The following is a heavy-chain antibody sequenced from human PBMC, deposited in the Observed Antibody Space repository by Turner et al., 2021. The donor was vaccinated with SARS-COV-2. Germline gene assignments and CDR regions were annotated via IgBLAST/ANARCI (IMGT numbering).Heavy chain of an antibody. J-gene: IGHJ4*02. CDR3: GGGLRDFDY. Sequence: QVPLVQSGAEVKKPGAPVKVSCKASGYTFTAHHLHWVRQAPGQGLEWMGWINPNSGGANYALKFQGRVTMTRDTSISTAYMEVSRLGSDGTAEGYCGGGLRDFDYWGQGTLVTVSS. V-gene: IGHV1-2*02. CDR1: GYTFTAHH. CDR2: INPNSGGA.